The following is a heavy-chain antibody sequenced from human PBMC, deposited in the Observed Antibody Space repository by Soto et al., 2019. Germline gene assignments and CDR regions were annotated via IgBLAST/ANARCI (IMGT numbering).Heavy chain of an antibody. V-gene: IGHV4-34*01. CDR2: INHSGST. Sequence: KASETLSLTRAVYGGSFSGYYWSWIRQPPGKGLEWIGEINHSGSTNYNPSLKSRVTISVDTSKNQFSLKLSSVTAADTAVYYCARGLSYRYAFDIWGQGTMVTVSS. CDR3: ARGLSYRYAFDI. CDR1: GGSFSGYY. J-gene: IGHJ3*02. D-gene: IGHD3-16*02.